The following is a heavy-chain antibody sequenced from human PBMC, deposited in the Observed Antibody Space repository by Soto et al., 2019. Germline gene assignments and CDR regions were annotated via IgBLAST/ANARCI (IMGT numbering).Heavy chain of an antibody. V-gene: IGHV1-46*03. CDR1: GYTFINYF. CDR2: INTNNGDT. D-gene: IGHD3-16*01. Sequence: QVQLVQSGAEVMKPGASVKLSCKASGYTFINYFLHWVRQAPGQGLEWMGIINTNNGDTDYGQKFRCRITMTRDTSTHTVYMDLSSLGSEDTAIYYCGREFSGGFWDYWGQGTLLTVSS. J-gene: IGHJ4*02. CDR3: GREFSGGFWDY.